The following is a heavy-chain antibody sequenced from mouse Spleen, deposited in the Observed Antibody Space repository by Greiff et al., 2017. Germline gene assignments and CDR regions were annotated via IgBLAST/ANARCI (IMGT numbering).Heavy chain of an antibody. D-gene: IGHD2-4*01. V-gene: IGHV1-26*01. CDR3: AMRSTMITGAWFAY. Sequence: EVQLQQSGPELVKPGASVKISCKASGYTFTDYYMNWVKQSHGKSLEWIGDINPNNGGTSYNQKFKGKATLTVDKSSSTAYMELRSLTSEDSAVYYCAMRSTMITGAWFAYWGQGTLVTVSA. J-gene: IGHJ3*01. CDR1: GYTFTDYY. CDR2: INPNNGGT.